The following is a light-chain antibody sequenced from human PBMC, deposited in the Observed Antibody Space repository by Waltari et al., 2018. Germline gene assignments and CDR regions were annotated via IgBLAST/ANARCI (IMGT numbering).Light chain of an antibody. CDR1: SSTIGSTT. V-gene: IGLV1-44*01. Sequence: QSVLTQPPSASGTPGQRVTISCSGSSSTIGSTTVTWYQQPPGTAPKLLIHSNNQRPSGVPDRFSGSKSGTSASLAISGLQSEDEADYYCAAWDDSLNGVVFGGGTKLTVL. J-gene: IGLJ2*01. CDR3: AAWDDSLNGVV. CDR2: SNN.